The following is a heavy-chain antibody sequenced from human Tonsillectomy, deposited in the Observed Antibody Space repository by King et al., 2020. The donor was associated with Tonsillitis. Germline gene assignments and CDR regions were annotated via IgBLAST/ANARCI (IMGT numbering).Heavy chain of an antibody. CDR2: INPKSGAT. CDR1: GYTFTDYY. V-gene: IGHV1-2*02. Sequence: QLVQSGAEVKKPGASVKVSCKASGYTFTDYYFHWVRQAPGQGLEWMGWINPKSGATWYAQKFQGRVTMNRDTSISPAYMDLIRLRSHATAVYFCARAFDTSCYYYSFDSWGQGTLVTVSS. D-gene: IGHD3-22*01. CDR3: ARAFDTSCYYYSFDS. J-gene: IGHJ4*02.